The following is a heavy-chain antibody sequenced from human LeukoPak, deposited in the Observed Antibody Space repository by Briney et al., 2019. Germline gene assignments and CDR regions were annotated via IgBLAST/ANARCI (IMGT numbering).Heavy chain of an antibody. CDR2: IYYSGST. Sequence: SETLSLTCTVSGVSISSYYWSWIRQPPGKGLEWIGYIYYSGSTNYNPSLKSRVTISVDTSKNQFSLKLSSVTAADTAVYYCARDGGGRQLDNWFDPWGQGTLVTVSS. CDR1: GVSISSYY. D-gene: IGHD6-13*01. V-gene: IGHV4-59*01. J-gene: IGHJ5*02. CDR3: ARDGGGRQLDNWFDP.